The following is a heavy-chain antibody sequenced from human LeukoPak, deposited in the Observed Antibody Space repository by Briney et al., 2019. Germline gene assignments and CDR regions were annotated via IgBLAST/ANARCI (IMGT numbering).Heavy chain of an antibody. CDR1: GFTFDDYA. V-gene: IGHV3-9*01. CDR2: ISWNSGSI. CDR3: AKGLRGVIMSIFDY. Sequence: GGSLRLSCAASGFTFDDYAMHWVRQAPGKGLEWVSGISWNSGSIGYADSVKGRFTISRDSAKNSLYLQMNSLRAEDTALYYCAKGLRGVIMSIFDYWGQGTLVTVSS. D-gene: IGHD3-10*01. J-gene: IGHJ4*02.